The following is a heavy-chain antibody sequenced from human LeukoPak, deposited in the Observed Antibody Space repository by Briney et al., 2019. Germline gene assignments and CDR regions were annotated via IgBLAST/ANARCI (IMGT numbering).Heavy chain of an antibody. D-gene: IGHD1-14*01. CDR3: ARTLRLGTPRAYDI. J-gene: IGHJ3*02. V-gene: IGHV3-11*03. Sequence: AGGSLRLSCAASGFTFSDYYMSWIRQAPGKGLEWVSYISSSSSYTNYADSVKGRFTISRDNAKNSLYLQMNSLRAEDTALYYCARTLRLGTPRAYDIWGRGTMVTVSS. CDR1: GFTFSDYY. CDR2: ISSSSSYT.